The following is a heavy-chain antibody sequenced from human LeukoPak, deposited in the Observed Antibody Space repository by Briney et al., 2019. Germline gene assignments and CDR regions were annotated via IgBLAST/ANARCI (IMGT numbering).Heavy chain of an antibody. Sequence: ASVKVSCKASGYTFTGYYMHWVRQAPGQGLEWMGWNNPNSGGTNYAQKFQGRVTMTRDTSISTAYMELSRLRSDDTAVYYCARESCSSTSCYFDYWGQGTLVTVSS. J-gene: IGHJ4*02. V-gene: IGHV1-2*02. CDR1: GYTFTGYY. D-gene: IGHD2-2*01. CDR2: NNPNSGGT. CDR3: ARESCSSTSCYFDY.